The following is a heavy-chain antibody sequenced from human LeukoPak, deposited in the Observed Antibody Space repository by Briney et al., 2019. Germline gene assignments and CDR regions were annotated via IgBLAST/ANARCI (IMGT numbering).Heavy chain of an antibody. D-gene: IGHD3/OR15-3a*01. CDR1: GFTFSSYN. J-gene: IGHJ4*02. V-gene: IGHV3-15*01. CDR2: IKSKTSGGTA. Sequence: GGSLRLSCAASGFTFSSYNMNWVRQAPGKGLEWVGRIKSKTSGGTADYAAPVKGRFTISRDDSKNTLYLQMNSLKTEDTAVYYCTGDFWTGDYWGQGTLVTVSS. CDR3: TGDFWTGDY.